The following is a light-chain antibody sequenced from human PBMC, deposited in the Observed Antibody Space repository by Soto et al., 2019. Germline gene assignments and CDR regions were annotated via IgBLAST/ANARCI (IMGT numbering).Light chain of an antibody. V-gene: IGKV3-11*01. CDR3: QQRYNWLT. CDR1: QSVSSY. J-gene: IGKJ4*01. CDR2: DAS. Sequence: EIVLTQSPATLSLSPGERATLSCRASQSVSSYLAWYQQKPCQAHRLLIYDASTRATGIQDRFSGSGSGTDFRLTISSLEPEDSAVYYCQQRYNWLTVGGGTKVEIK.